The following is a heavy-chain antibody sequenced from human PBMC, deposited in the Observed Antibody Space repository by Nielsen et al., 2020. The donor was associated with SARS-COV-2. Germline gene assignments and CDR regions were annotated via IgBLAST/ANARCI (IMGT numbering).Heavy chain of an antibody. CDR3: ARGVGRYSYGFTSSGANAFDY. J-gene: IGHJ4*02. D-gene: IGHD5-18*01. CDR2: INHSGST. Sequence: SETLSLTCTVSGGSISSSSYYWSWIRQPPGKGLEWIGEINHSGSTNYNPSLKSRVTISVDTSKNQFSLKLSSVTAADTAVYYCARGVGRYSYGFTSSGANAFDYWGQGTLVTVSS. V-gene: IGHV4-39*07. CDR1: GGSISSSSYY.